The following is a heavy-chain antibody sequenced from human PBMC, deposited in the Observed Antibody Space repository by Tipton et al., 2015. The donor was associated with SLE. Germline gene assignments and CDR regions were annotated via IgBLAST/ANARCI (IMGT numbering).Heavy chain of an antibody. CDR1: GGSISSGDYY. V-gene: IGHV4-30-4*08. D-gene: IGHD3-3*01. CDR3: ARGVDYYDFWSGYGELRYFDY. J-gene: IGHJ4*02. Sequence: TLSLTCTVSGGSISSGDYYWSWIRQPPGKGLEWIGYIYYSGSTYYNPSLKSRVTISVDTSKNQFSLKLSSVTAADTAVYYCARGVDYYDFWSGYGELRYFDYWGQGTLVTVSS. CDR2: IYYSGST.